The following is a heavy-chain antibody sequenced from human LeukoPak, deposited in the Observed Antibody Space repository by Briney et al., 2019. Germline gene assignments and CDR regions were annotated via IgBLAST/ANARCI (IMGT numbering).Heavy chain of an antibody. CDR1: GFSFSSAG. D-gene: IGHD4-17*01. Sequence: PGRSLRLSCAASGFSFSSAGMHWVRQAPGKGLEWVAVISYDGSYKYNEDSVEGRFTISRDNFKNTLYLQMNSLRAEDTAVYYCAATTVTTSDYWGQGTLVTVSS. J-gene: IGHJ4*02. V-gene: IGHV3-30*03. CDR2: ISYDGSYK. CDR3: AATTVTTSDY.